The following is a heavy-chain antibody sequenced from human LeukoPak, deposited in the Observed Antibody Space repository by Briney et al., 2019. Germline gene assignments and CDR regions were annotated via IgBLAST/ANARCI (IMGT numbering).Heavy chain of an antibody. CDR2: ITTGVGRP. J-gene: IGHJ4*02. V-gene: IGHV3-23*01. D-gene: IGHD3-16*01. CDR3: TKRGAYYVDY. CDR1: GFTLVTSA. Sequence: GGSLRLSCAPSGFTLVTSAMSWVRPTPEGGLGWVSTITTGVGRPYYTDSVTGRFTISRDNTNNMWYLQKNTLRAEDTAVYYCTKRGAYYVDYWGRGIPVTVSS.